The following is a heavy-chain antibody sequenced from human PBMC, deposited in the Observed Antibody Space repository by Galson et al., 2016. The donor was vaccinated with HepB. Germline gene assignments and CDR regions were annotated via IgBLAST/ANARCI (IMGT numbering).Heavy chain of an antibody. CDR2: ISSSGSTI. J-gene: IGHJ4*02. CDR1: GFTFSSYE. Sequence: SLRLSCAASGFTFSSYEMNWVRQAPGKGLEWVSYISSSGSTIYYADSVKGRFTISRDNAKNSLYLQMNSLRAEDTAVYYCARCGYGCYFPREFDYWGQGTLVTVSS. D-gene: IGHD2-15*01. V-gene: IGHV3-48*03. CDR3: ARCGYGCYFPREFDY.